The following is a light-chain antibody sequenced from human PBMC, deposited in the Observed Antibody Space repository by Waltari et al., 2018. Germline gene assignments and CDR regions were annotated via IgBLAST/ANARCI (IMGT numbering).Light chain of an antibody. CDR2: GAS. CDR1: QSIDTY. J-gene: IGKJ1*01. CDR3: QQYNRWRT. Sequence: DIVMTQSPATPSVSPGERATLSRRASQSIDTYLACYQQKPGQAPRLLTYGASTRATGISARFTGSGSGTEFTLTNSSLQSEDCAVYYCQQYNRWRTFGQGTKVEIK. V-gene: IGKV3-15*01.